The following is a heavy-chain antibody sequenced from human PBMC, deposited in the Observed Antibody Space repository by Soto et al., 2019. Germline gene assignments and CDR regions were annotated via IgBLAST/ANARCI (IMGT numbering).Heavy chain of an antibody. V-gene: IGHV5-51*01. CDR3: ATNYGSGSSQFDP. J-gene: IGHJ5*02. CDR2: IYPGDSDT. D-gene: IGHD3-10*01. Sequence: GESLKISCKGSGYSFTSYWIGWVRQMPGKGLEWTGIIYPGDSDTRYSPSFQGQVTISADKSISTAYLQWSSLRASDTAMYYCATNYGSGSSQFDPWGQGTLVTVSS. CDR1: GYSFTSYW.